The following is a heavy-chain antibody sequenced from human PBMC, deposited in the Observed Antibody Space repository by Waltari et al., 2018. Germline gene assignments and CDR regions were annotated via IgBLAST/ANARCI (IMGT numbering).Heavy chain of an antibody. CDR1: GFTFSIDW. J-gene: IGHJ4*02. Sequence: EVQLVESGGGLVQPGGSLRLSCAASGFTFSIDWMSWARQATGTGLEWVANIKQDGSEKYYVDSVKGRFTISRDNAKNSLYLQMNSLRAEDTAVYYCARNKGEYQLLTSLYYFDYWGQGTLVTVSS. CDR3: ARNKGEYQLLTSLYYFDY. D-gene: IGHD2-2*01. V-gene: IGHV3-7*03. CDR2: IKQDGSEK.